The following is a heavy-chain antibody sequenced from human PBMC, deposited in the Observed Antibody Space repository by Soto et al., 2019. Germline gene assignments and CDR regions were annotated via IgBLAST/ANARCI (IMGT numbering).Heavy chain of an antibody. V-gene: IGHV4-39*02. CDR2: IDDSGRT. CDR1: GGSTSSSRY. J-gene: IGHJ6*03. D-gene: IGHD3-9*01. Sequence: QLQLQESGPGLVKPSETLSLTCTVSGGSTSSSRYWAWIRQPPGEGLEWIGSIDDSGRTYHNPSLKSRVTIYADTSKNEFSLELSSETDADTAVYYCARGAWYDIETGYYTNYYMDVWGRGTTVIVSS. CDR3: ARGAWYDIETGYYTNYYMDV.